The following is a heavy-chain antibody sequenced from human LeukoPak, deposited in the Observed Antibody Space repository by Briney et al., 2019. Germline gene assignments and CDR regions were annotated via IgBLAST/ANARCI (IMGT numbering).Heavy chain of an antibody. CDR2: IYPRDGST. V-gene: IGHV1-46*01. D-gene: IGHD4-17*01. CDR3: ASRRWGMTTVTIT. CDR1: GYSFTSNY. J-gene: IGHJ5*02. Sequence: ASVRVSCKASGYSFTSNYIHWVRQAPGQGLEWMGMIYPRDGSTSYAQKFQGRVTITADESTSTAYMELSSLRSEDTAVYYCASRRWGMTTVTITWGRGTLVTVSS.